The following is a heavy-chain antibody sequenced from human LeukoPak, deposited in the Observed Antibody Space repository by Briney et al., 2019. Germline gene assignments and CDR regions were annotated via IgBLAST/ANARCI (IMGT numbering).Heavy chain of an antibody. Sequence: GGSLRLSCAASGFTFSSYEMSWVRQAPGRGLEWVSYISSSGSTIYYADSVKGRFTISRDNAKNSLYLQMNSLRAEDTAVYYCARDRAYYDYVWGSYHPHYLDYWGQGTLVTVSS. V-gene: IGHV3-48*03. D-gene: IGHD3-16*02. CDR3: ARDRAYYDYVWGSYHPHYLDY. CDR1: GFTFSSYE. CDR2: ISSSGSTI. J-gene: IGHJ4*02.